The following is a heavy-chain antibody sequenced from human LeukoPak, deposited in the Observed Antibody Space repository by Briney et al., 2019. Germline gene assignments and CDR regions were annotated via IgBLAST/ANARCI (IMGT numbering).Heavy chain of an antibody. V-gene: IGHV4-39*01. CDR1: GGSISSSSHC. D-gene: IGHD3-16*01. J-gene: IGHJ4*02. Sequence: PSETLSPTCTVSGGSISSSSHCWGWIRQPPGKGLEWIGIVSYGGSTHSSPSLKSRVTLAVDTSRNQFSLKLTSVTAADTAVYYCARHSGLGVVSPYSDYWGQGTLVTVSS. CDR2: VSYGGST. CDR3: ARHSGLGVVSPYSDY.